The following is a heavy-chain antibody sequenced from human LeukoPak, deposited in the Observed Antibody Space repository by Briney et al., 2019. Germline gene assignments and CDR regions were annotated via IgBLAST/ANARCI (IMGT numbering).Heavy chain of an antibody. V-gene: IGHV3-9*01. Sequence: GRSLRLSCAASGFTFDDYAMPWVRQAPGKGLEWVSGISWNSGSIGYADSVKGRFTNSRDNAKNSLYLQMNSLRAEDTALYYCAKDVYEDYGMDVWGQGTTVTVSS. CDR3: AKDVYEDYGMDV. CDR1: GFTFDDYA. CDR2: ISWNSGSI. J-gene: IGHJ6*02. D-gene: IGHD5/OR15-5a*01.